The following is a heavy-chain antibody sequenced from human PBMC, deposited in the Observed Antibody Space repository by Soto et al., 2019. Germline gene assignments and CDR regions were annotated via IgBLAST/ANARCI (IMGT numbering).Heavy chain of an antibody. V-gene: IGHV3-33*03. Sequence: PGWSXRLSCASSVFSFSIYGMHWVRHAPGKGLDWVAVIWYDGSNKYYAESVKGRFTISRDNSKNTLYVQMNRLTVEDTAVYYCARAKYTGSYFDDCDVWGQGTMVTV. D-gene: IGHD1-26*01. J-gene: IGHJ3*01. CDR1: VFSFSIYG. CDR3: ARAKYTGSYFDDCDV. CDR2: IWYDGSNK.